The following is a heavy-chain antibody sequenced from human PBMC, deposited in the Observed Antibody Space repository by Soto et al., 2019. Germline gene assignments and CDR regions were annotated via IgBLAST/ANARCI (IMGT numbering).Heavy chain of an antibody. Sequence: ASVKVSCKASGYSFATYGFSWVRQAPGQGLECVGWISAHNGDTHYSQKFQGRVTLTTDTSTNTGYMELRSLTSDDTAVYFCATEPIYYNDGSGYYTLGHWGQGTLVTVSS. D-gene: IGHD3-22*01. V-gene: IGHV1-18*04. CDR1: GYSFATYG. CDR3: ATEPIYYNDGSGYYTLGH. CDR2: ISAHNGDT. J-gene: IGHJ4*02.